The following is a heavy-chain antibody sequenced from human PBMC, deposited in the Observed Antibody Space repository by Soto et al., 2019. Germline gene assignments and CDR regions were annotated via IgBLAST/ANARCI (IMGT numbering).Heavy chain of an antibody. Sequence: ASVKVSCKASGYSFATYGFSWVRQAPGQGLECVGWISAHNGDTHYSQKFQGRVTLTTDTSTNTGYMELRSLTSDDTAVYFCATEPIYYNDGSGYYTLGHWGQGTLVTVSS. D-gene: IGHD3-22*01. V-gene: IGHV1-18*04. CDR1: GYSFATYG. CDR3: ATEPIYYNDGSGYYTLGH. CDR2: ISAHNGDT. J-gene: IGHJ4*02.